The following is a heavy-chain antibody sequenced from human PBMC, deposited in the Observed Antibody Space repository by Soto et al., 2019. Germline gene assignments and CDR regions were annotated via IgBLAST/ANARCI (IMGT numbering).Heavy chain of an antibody. Sequence: QVQLVQSGTEVKKPGSSLKVSCKASGGTFSSYAISWVRQAPGQGLECMGGIIPIFGTTNYAEKFRGRVSITADESTSTAYVELSSLRSEDTAVYYCAGSFKYGSGTFDAFDIWGQGTMVTVSS. CDR1: GGTFSSYA. CDR3: AGSFKYGSGTFDAFDI. J-gene: IGHJ3*02. CDR2: IIPIFGTT. D-gene: IGHD3-10*01. V-gene: IGHV1-69*01.